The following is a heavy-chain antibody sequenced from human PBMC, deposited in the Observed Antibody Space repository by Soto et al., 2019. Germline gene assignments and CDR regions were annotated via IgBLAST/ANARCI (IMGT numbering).Heavy chain of an antibody. CDR1: GGSISSSNW. J-gene: IGHJ4*02. Sequence: QVQLQESGPGLVKPSGTLSLTCAVSGGSISSSNWWSWVRQPPGKGLEWIGEIYHSGSTNYNPSLKSRVTISVVKSKNQFSLKLSSVTAADTAVYYCARDGIYCTNGVCYYHYWGQGTLVTVSS. CDR3: ARDGIYCTNGVCYYHY. CDR2: IYHSGST. V-gene: IGHV4-4*02. D-gene: IGHD2-8*01.